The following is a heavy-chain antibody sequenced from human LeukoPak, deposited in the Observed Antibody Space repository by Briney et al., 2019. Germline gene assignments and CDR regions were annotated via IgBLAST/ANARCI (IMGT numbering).Heavy chain of an antibody. CDR1: GGSISSTYY. V-gene: IGHV4-39*07. CDR3: ASSDWGIPALPDY. J-gene: IGHJ4*02. D-gene: IGHD2-2*01. CDR2: IFYSGST. Sequence: SETLSLTCTVSGGSISSTYYWGWIRQPPGKGLEWIGSIFYSGSTYYNPSLKSRVTISVDTSKNQFSLKLSSVTAADTAVYYCASSDWGIPALPDYWGQGTLITVSS.